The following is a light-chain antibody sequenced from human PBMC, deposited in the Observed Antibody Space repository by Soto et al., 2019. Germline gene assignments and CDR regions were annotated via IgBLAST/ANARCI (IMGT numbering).Light chain of an antibody. Sequence: EIVVTQSPATLSVSPGERATLSCRASQSVSSTLAWYQQKPGQAPRLLIYGASTRATGIPARFSGSGSGTEFTCTISSLQSEDCEVYYGQQYDWCPLTCGGGPKVEI. CDR1: QSVSST. J-gene: IGKJ4*01. CDR2: GAS. V-gene: IGKV3-15*01. CDR3: QQYDWCPLT.